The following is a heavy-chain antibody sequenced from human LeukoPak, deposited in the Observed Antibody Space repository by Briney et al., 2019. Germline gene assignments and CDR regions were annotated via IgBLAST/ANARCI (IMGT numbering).Heavy chain of an antibody. J-gene: IGHJ4*02. CDR3: AKVQSSGYDYEPYYFDY. CDR2: ISGSGGST. V-gene: IGHV3-23*01. D-gene: IGHD5-12*01. CDR1: GFTFSSYA. Sequence: GGFLRLSCAASGFTFSSYAMSWVRQAPGKGLEWVSAISGSGGSTYYADSVKGRFTISRDNSKNTLYLQMNSLRAEDTAVYYCAKVQSSGYDYEPYYFDYWGQGTLVTVSS.